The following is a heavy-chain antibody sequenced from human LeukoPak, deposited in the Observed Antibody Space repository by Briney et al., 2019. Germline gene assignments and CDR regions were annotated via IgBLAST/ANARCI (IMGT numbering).Heavy chain of an antibody. V-gene: IGHV4-31*03. CDR2: IYHSGRT. CDR3: ARVVTSSLYFFDY. D-gene: IGHD2-21*02. J-gene: IGHJ4*02. Sequence: SETLSLTCSVSGGSISSEGFYWSWIRQHPGKGLEWIAYIYHSGRTYYNPSLKSRLTISVDTSKNQFSISLKSVTAADTAVYYCARVVTSSLYFFDYWGQGTLVSVSS. CDR1: GGSISSEGFY.